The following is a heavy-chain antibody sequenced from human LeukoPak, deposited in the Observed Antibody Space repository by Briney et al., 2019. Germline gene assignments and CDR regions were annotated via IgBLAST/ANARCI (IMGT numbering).Heavy chain of an antibody. CDR3: ARDCTTVTISKWLYYFDY. V-gene: IGHV3-7*01. D-gene: IGHD4-17*01. CDR2: IRQDGSDK. CDR1: GFTFSNYW. Sequence: GGSLRLSCAASGFTFSNYWMSWVRQAPGKGLEWVANIRQDGSDKYYVDSVKGRFTISRDNAQNSLYLQMNSLRAEDTAVYYCARDCTTVTISKWLYYFDYWGQGTLVTVSS. J-gene: IGHJ4*02.